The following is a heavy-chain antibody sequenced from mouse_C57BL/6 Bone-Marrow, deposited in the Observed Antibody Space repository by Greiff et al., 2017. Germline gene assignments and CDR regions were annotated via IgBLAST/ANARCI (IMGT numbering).Heavy chain of an antibody. D-gene: IGHD1-1*01. Sequence: EVQLQQSGPELVQPGASVKISCQASGYSFTDYNMNWVKQRNGKSLEWIGVINPYYGTTSSNQKFKGKATLTVDPSSSTAYMQLNSLTSEDSAVYYGVPYYYGSSHWYFDVWGTGTTVTVSS. J-gene: IGHJ1*03. V-gene: IGHV1-39*01. CDR2: INPYYGTT. CDR1: GYSFTDYN. CDR3: VPYYYGSSHWYFDV.